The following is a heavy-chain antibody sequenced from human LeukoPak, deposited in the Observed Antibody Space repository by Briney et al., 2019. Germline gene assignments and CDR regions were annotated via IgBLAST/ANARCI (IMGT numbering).Heavy chain of an antibody. CDR3: AREAAAGPSFDY. CDR2: IYTSGST. Sequence: SETLSLTCTASGGSISSYYWSWIRQPAGKGLEWIGRIYTSGSTNYNPSLKSRVTMSVDTSKNQFSLKLSSVTAADTAVYYCAREAAAGPSFDYWGQGTLVTVSS. CDR1: GGSISSYY. D-gene: IGHD6-13*01. V-gene: IGHV4-4*07. J-gene: IGHJ4*02.